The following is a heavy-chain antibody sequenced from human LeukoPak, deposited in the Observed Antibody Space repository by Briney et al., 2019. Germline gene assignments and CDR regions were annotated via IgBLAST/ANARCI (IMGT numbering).Heavy chain of an antibody. V-gene: IGHV4-34*01. J-gene: IGHJ6*04. Sequence: SETLSLTCAVYGGSFSDYYWSWIRQPPGKGPEWIGDVNHSGSTNYNPSLKSRITISLDTSKNQVSLKLTSVTAADTAVYYCASLLLDVWGKGTTVTVSS. CDR2: VNHSGST. CDR3: ASLLLDV. CDR1: GGSFSDYY.